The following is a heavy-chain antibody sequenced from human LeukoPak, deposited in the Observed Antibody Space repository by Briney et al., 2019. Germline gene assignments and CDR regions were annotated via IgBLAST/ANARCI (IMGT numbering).Heavy chain of an antibody. CDR2: IWYDGSNK. CDR1: GFTFSSYG. Sequence: PGRSLRLSCAASGFTFSSYGMHWVRQALGKGLEWVAVIWYDGSNKYYADSVKGRFTISRDNSKNTLYLQMNSLRAEDTAVYYCAREGCGGSCYHYYGMDVWGQGTTVTVSS. J-gene: IGHJ6*02. V-gene: IGHV3-33*01. D-gene: IGHD2-15*01. CDR3: AREGCGGSCYHYYGMDV.